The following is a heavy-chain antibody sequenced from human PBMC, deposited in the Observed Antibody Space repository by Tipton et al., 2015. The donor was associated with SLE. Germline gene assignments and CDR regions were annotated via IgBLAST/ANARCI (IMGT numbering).Heavy chain of an antibody. V-gene: IGHV4-59*02. D-gene: IGHD1-26*01. CDR3: ARGLKWELDGP. Sequence: TLSLTCTVSGGSDSTYYWNWIRQTPGKGLEWIGYIHNSGRTNYSPSLKSRVTISMDTSTNQFSLKLTSVTAADTAVYYCARGLKWELDGPWGQGTLVTVSS. J-gene: IGHJ1*01. CDR1: GGSDSTYY. CDR2: IHNSGRT.